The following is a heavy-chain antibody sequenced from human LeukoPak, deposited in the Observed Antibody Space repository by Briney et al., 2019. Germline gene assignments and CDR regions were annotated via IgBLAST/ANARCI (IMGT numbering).Heavy chain of an antibody. CDR1: GGSFSGYY. D-gene: IGHD3-22*01. CDR2: INHSGST. V-gene: IGHV4-34*01. J-gene: IGHJ3*02. CDR3: ARGPYKYDGSGAFDI. Sequence: SETLSLTCAVYGGSFSGYYWSWIRQPPGKGLEWIGEINHSGSTNYNPSLKSRVTISVDTSKNQFSLKLTSVTAADTAVYYCARGPYKYDGSGAFDIWGQGTMVTVS.